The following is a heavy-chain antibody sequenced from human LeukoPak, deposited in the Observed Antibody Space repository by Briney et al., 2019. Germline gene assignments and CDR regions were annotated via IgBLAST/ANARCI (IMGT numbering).Heavy chain of an antibody. J-gene: IGHJ4*02. Sequence: GGSLRLSCAASGFTFRSNWMSWVRQAPGKGLEWVAKINQDGSQTKYVDSVKGRFTISRDNAKNSLHQQMNSLRADDTAVYYCAKYNDYDFDYWGQGTLVTVSP. V-gene: IGHV3-7*01. D-gene: IGHD4-17*01. CDR1: GFTFRSNW. CDR3: AKYNDYDFDY. CDR2: INQDGSQT.